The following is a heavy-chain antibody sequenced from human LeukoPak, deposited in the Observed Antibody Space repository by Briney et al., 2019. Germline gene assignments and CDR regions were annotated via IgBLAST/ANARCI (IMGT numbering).Heavy chain of an antibody. CDR3: ARDSRRDGFDI. CDR2: IHQDGSET. CDR1: GFTFTKYW. V-gene: IGHV3-7*05. J-gene: IGHJ3*02. Sequence: GGSLRLSCAASGFTFTKYWMAWVRQAPAKGLEWVASIHQDGSETHSIDSGRFTISRDNAKNSLYLQMNSLRAEDTAVYYCARDSRRDGFDIWGQGTMVSVSS.